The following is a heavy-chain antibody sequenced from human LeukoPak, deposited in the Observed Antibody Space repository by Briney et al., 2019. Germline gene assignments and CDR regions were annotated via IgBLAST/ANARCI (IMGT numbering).Heavy chain of an antibody. J-gene: IGHJ6*03. CDR2: IKQDRSEK. V-gene: IGHV3-7*01. CDR1: GFTFSNYW. D-gene: IGHD3-10*01. CDR3: ARLMVRGSYYYYMDV. Sequence: GGSLRLSCAAAGFTFSNYWMSWVRQAPGKGLEWVANIKQDRSEKYYVDSVKGRFTISRDNAKNSLYLQMNSLRAEDTAVYYCARLMVRGSYYYYMDVWGKGTTVTVSS.